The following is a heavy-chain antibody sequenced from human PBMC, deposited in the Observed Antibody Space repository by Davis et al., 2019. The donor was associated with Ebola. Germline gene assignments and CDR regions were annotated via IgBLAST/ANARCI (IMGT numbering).Heavy chain of an antibody. J-gene: IGHJ6*04. CDR2: ISYDGSNK. V-gene: IGHV3-30*18. CDR1: GFTFSSYG. D-gene: IGHD3-3*01. Sequence: GESLKISCAASGFTFSSYGMHWVRQAPGKGLEWVAVISYDGSNKYYADSVKGRFTISRDNSKNTLYLQMNSLRAEDTAVYYCAKGGHITIFGVVPPSPMDVWGKGTTVTVSS. CDR3: AKGGHITIFGVVPPSPMDV.